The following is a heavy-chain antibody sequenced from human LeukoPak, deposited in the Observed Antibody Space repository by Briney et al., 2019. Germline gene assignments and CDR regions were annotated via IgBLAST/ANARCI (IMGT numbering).Heavy chain of an antibody. CDR1: GGSISSYY. CDR2: IYYNGST. D-gene: IGHD3-16*02. Sequence: SETLSLTCTVSGGSISSYYWSWIRQPPGKGLEWIGYIYYNGSTNYDPSLKSRVTISVDTSKNQFSLKLSSVTAADTAVYYCARYVWGSYPTFEAYWGQGTLVTVSS. J-gene: IGHJ4*02. V-gene: IGHV4-59*01. CDR3: ARYVWGSYPTFEAY.